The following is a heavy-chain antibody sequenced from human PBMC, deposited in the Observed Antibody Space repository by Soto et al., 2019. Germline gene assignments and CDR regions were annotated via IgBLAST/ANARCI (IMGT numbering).Heavy chain of an antibody. CDR1: GGSISSYY. CDR2: IYYSGST. J-gene: IGHJ4*02. Sequence: KTSETLSLTCTVSGGSISSYYWSWIRQPPGKGLEWIGYIYYSGSTNYNPSLKSRVTISVDTSKNQFSLKLSSVTAADTAVYYCARGSSGWYGATDYWGQGTLVTVSS. CDR3: ARGSSGWYGATDY. D-gene: IGHD6-19*01. V-gene: IGHV4-59*01.